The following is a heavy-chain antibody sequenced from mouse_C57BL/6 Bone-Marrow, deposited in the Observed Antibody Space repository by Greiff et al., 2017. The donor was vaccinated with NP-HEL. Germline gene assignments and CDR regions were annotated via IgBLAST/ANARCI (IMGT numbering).Heavy chain of an antibody. D-gene: IGHD1-1*01. CDR3: ARDRTTVVAPGDLDD. J-gene: IGHJ2*01. Sequence: VQLQQSGPELVKPGASVKISCKASGYTFTDYYMNWVKQSHGKSLEWIGDINPNNGGTSYNQKFKGKATLTVDKSSSTAYMELRSLTSEDSAVYYGARDRTTVVAPGDLDDWGQGTTLTVSS. CDR2: INPNNGGT. CDR1: GYTFTDYY. V-gene: IGHV1-26*01.